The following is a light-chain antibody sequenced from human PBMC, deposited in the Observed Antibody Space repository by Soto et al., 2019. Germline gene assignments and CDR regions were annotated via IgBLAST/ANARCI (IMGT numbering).Light chain of an antibody. J-gene: IGKJ1*01. Sequence: EIALTQSPGTLSLSPGERATLSCRASQSVSSSYLAWYQQKPGQAPRLLIYGASSRATGIPDRFSGSGSGTDFTLTISRLEPEDFAVYYCQQYGSSPTPFGQGTKLDIK. CDR1: QSVSSSY. CDR3: QQYGSSPTP. V-gene: IGKV3-20*01. CDR2: GAS.